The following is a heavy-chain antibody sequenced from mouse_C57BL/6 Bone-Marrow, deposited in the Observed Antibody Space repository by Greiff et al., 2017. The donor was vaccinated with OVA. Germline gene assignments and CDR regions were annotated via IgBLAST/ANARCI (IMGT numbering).Heavy chain of an antibody. CDR3: AMPPPYYGSRDAMDY. J-gene: IGHJ4*01. V-gene: IGHV1-74*01. CDR2: IHPSDSDT. D-gene: IGHD1-1*01. CDR1: GYTFTSYW. Sequence: QVQLQQPGAELVKPGASVKVSCKASGYTFTSYWMHWVKQRPGQGLECIGRIHPSDSDTNYNQKFKGKATLTVDKSSSTAYMQLSSLTSEDSAVYYCAMPPPYYGSRDAMDYWGQGTAVTVSS.